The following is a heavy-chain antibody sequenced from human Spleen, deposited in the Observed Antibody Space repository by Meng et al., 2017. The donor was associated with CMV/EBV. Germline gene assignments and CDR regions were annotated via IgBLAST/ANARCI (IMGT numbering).Heavy chain of an antibody. CDR1: GFTFSNYA. CDR2: IRYDGASK. J-gene: IGHJ4*02. CDR3: AKDLLFDSSAPFHY. Sequence: GESLKISCAASGFTFSNYAMSWVRQAPGKGLQWVAFIRYDGASKYYADSLKGRLTISRDNSKNILYLQMNSLRPEDTAVYFCAKDLLFDSSAPFHYWGQGTLVTVSS. V-gene: IGHV3-30*02. D-gene: IGHD3-22*01.